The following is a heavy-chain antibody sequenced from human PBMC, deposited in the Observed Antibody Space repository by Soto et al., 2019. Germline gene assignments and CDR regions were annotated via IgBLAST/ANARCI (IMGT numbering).Heavy chain of an antibody. CDR3: AGFVVPASRNSDFDY. Sequence: NPSETLSLTCTVSGISVSTSDYYWGWVRQPPGKGLDWIGNIYYSGSTFYNPSLRSRVTSSVDTSKNQFSLRLNSVTAADTAVYFCAGFVVPASRNSDFDYWGQGTLVTVSS. J-gene: IGHJ4*02. CDR1: GISVSTSDYY. V-gene: IGHV4-39*01. D-gene: IGHD2-15*01. CDR2: IYYSGST.